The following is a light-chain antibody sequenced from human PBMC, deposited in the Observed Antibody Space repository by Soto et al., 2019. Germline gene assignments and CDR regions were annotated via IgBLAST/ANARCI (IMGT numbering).Light chain of an antibody. CDR1: QSVSSSY. CDR3: QQYCSSPPRYT. V-gene: IGKV3-20*01. CDR2: GAS. J-gene: IGKJ2*01. Sequence: EIVLTQSPGTLSLSPGERATLSCRASQSVSSSYLAWYQQKPGQAPRLLIYGASSRATGIPDRFSGSGSGTDFTLTISSLEPEASAVYYSQQYCSSPPRYTFGQGTKLEIK.